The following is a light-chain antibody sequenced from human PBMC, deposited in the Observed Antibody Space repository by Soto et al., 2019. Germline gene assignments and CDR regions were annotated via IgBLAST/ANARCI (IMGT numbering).Light chain of an antibody. CDR2: GAS. CDR3: QQYGSSPRT. V-gene: IGKV3-20*01. Sequence: EIVLTQSPGTLSLSPGERATLSCRASQSVSSYLAWYQQKPGQAPRLLIYGASSRATGIPDRFSGSGSGTDFTLTIIRLEPEDFAVYYCQQYGSSPRTFGQGTKVEIK. J-gene: IGKJ1*01. CDR1: QSVSSY.